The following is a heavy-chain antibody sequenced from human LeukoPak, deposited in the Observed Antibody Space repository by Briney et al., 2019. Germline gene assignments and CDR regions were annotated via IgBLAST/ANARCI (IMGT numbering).Heavy chain of an antibody. CDR2: IKSKTDGGTT. V-gene: IGHV3-15*01. CDR1: GFTFSNAW. J-gene: IGHJ4*02. CDR3: AKGEGGTVLD. D-gene: IGHD4-17*01. Sequence: GGSLRLSCAASGFTFSNAWMSWVRQAPGKGLEWVGRIKSKTDGGTTDYAAPVKGRFTISRDDSKNTLYLQMNSLRAEDTAVYYCAKGEGGTVLDWGQGTLVTVSS.